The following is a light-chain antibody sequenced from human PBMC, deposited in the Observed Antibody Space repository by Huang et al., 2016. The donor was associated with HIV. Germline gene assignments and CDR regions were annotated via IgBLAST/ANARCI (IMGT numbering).Light chain of an antibody. Sequence: DIQMTQSPSTLSASVGDRVTITCRASESISSWLAWYQQKPGKAPKLLIYKASSLESGVPSRFSVSGSGTHFTLTISSLHPDDFATYYCQQYNSYLYTFGQGTKLEI. J-gene: IGKJ2*01. V-gene: IGKV1-5*03. CDR2: KAS. CDR3: QQYNSYLYT. CDR1: ESISSW.